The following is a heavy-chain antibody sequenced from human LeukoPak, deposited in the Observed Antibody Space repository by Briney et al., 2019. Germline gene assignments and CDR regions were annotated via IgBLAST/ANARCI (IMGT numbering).Heavy chain of an antibody. V-gene: IGHV4-4*02. CDR2: IYHSGST. CDR3: ARTPYDSSGPGLYYFDY. J-gene: IGHJ4*02. CDR1: GGSISSSNW. Sequence: SETLSLTCAVSGGSISSSNWWSWVRQPPGKGLEWIGEIYHSGSTNYNPSLKSRVTISVDKSKNQFSLKLSSVTAADTAVYYCARTPYDSSGPGLYYFDYWGQGTLVTVSS. D-gene: IGHD3-22*01.